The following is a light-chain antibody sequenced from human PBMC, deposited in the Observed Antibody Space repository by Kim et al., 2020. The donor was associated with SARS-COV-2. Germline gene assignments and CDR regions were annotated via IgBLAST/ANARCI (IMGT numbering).Light chain of an antibody. V-gene: IGLV6-57*01. J-gene: IGLJ2*01. CDR3: QSYDTTVVV. CDR1: SGSIVSNY. Sequence: NFMLTQPHSVSESPGKTVTISCTRSSGSIVSNYVQWYQQRPGSSPTTLIYEDYLRPSGVPDRFSGSIDSSSNTATLTISGLKTEDEADYYCQSYDTTVVVFGGGTKLTVL. CDR2: EDY.